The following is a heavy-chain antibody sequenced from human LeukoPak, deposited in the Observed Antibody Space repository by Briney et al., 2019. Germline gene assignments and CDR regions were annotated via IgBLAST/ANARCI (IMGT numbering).Heavy chain of an antibody. V-gene: IGHV4-59*01. J-gene: IGHJ6*02. CDR3: AREVVGADYYYGTDV. D-gene: IGHD1-26*01. CDR2: IYYSGST. Sequence: SETLSLTCTVSGGSLSSYYWSWIRQPPGKGLEGIGYIYYSGSTNYNPSLKSRVTISVDTSKNQFSLKLSSVTAADTAVYYCAREVVGADYYYGTDVWGQGTTVTVSS. CDR1: GGSLSSYY.